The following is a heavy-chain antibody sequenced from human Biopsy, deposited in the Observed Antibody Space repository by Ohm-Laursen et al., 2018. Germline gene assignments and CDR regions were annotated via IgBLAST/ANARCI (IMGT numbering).Heavy chain of an antibody. CDR2: ISYSGSGE. CDR3: ARDGKRWDYSTYFSWHFDL. CDR1: GFTFTSYA. J-gene: IGHJ2*01. V-gene: IGHV3-30*03. D-gene: IGHD4-11*01. Sequence: SLRLSCAASGFTFTSYAMNWVRQAPGKGLEWVAVISYSGSGEHYADSLQGRFIISRDNPKNTVNLQMNSLRAEDTAVYFCARDGKRWDYSTYFSWHFDLWGRGTLVTVSS.